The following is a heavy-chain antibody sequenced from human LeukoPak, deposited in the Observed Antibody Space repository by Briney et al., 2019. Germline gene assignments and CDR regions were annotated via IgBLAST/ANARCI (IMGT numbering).Heavy chain of an antibody. Sequence: SETLSLTCTVPGGSIGSYYWSWIRQPPGKGLEWIGYIYYSGSTNYNPSLKSRVTISVDTSKNQFSLKLSSVTAADTAVYYCAREHPGELPDYWGQGTLVTVSS. V-gene: IGHV4-59*01. CDR3: AREHPGELPDY. D-gene: IGHD1-26*01. J-gene: IGHJ4*02. CDR2: IYYSGST. CDR1: GGSIGSYY.